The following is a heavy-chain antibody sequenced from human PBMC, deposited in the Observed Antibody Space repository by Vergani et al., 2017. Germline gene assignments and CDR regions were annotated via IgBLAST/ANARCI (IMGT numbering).Heavy chain of an antibody. CDR1: GFTFNRYG. Sequence: QVQLVQSGGGVVQPGGSLRLSCVASGFTFNRYGMQWVRQAPGKGLEWVAYVWFDGSNEYYADSVKGRFIVSRDNSNDALYLQMNSLRTDDTAVYYCARDRAYCHEGSCALWGQGSVVTVSS. D-gene: IGHD2-15*01. CDR2: VWFDGSNE. V-gene: IGHV3-30*02. CDR3: ARDRAYCHEGSCAL. J-gene: IGHJ4*02.